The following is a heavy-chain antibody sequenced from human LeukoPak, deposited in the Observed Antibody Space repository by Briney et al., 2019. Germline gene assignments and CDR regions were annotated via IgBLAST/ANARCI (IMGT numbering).Heavy chain of an antibody. CDR2: IIPIFGTA. CDR1: GGTFSSYA. Sequence: SVKVSCKASGGTFSSYAISWVRQAPGQGLEWMGGIIPIFGTANYAQKFQGRVTITTDESTSTAYMELSSLRSEDTAVYYCAIGSRIYNWFDPWGQGTLVTVSS. V-gene: IGHV1-69*05. D-gene: IGHD2-15*01. CDR3: AIGSRIYNWFDP. J-gene: IGHJ5*02.